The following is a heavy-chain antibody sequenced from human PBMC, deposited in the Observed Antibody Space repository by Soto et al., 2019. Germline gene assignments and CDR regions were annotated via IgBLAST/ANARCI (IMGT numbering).Heavy chain of an antibody. J-gene: IGHJ4*01. CDR3: TTLVVPGAPLTY. CDR2: SSSDSGTI. CDR1: RFTFNNYP. V-gene: IGHV3-48*04. D-gene: IGHD2-2*01. Sequence: XXSLRLSFAASRFTFNNYPMDWAPQAPGKGLEWISYSSSDSGTIYYADSVKGRFSISRDNTKNTVYLQMSSIRGEDTAVYYCTTLVVPGAPLTYWGRGTLVTVSS.